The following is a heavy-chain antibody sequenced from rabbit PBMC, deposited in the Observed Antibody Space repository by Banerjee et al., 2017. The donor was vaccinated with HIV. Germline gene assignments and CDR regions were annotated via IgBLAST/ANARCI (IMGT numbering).Heavy chain of an antibody. Sequence: QKRLGGSGGALVNPGESLPLPGTASGFSFKNKIVLGGVRQAPGKGLEWIACINSNTGNTVYATWAKGRFTISRTSSTTVALQMTSLTAADTATYFCARDLAGVIGWNFDLWGQGTLVTVS. D-gene: IGHD4-1*01. CDR3: ARDLAGVIGWNFDL. CDR2: INSNTGNT. J-gene: IGHJ4*01. V-gene: IGHV1S45*01. CDR1: GFSFKNKIV.